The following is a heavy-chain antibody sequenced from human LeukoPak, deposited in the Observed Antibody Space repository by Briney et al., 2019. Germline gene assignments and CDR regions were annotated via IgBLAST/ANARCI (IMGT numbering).Heavy chain of an antibody. Sequence: GGSLRLSCAASGFTFSSYGMHWVRQAPGKGLEWVAFIRYDGSNKYYADSVKGRFTISRDNSKNTLYLQMNSLRAEDTAVYYCAKGSMYYYDSSGYHDAFDIWGQGTMVTVSS. CDR2: IRYDGSNK. D-gene: IGHD3-22*01. CDR1: GFTFSSYG. V-gene: IGHV3-30*02. J-gene: IGHJ3*02. CDR3: AKGSMYYYDSSGYHDAFDI.